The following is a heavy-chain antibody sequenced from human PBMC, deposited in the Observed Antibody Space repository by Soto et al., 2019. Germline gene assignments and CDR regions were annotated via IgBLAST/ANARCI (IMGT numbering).Heavy chain of an antibody. V-gene: IGHV5-51*01. CDR2: IYPGDSDT. D-gene: IGHD2-15*01. Sequence: PGESLKISCKGSGYSFTSYWIGWVRQMPGKGLEWMGIIYPGDSDTRYSPSFQGQVTISADKSISTAYLQWSSLKASDTAMYYCARHPPEEDYCSGGSCYSRGYYYMDVWGKGTTVTVSS. CDR3: ARHPPEEDYCSGGSCYSRGYYYMDV. J-gene: IGHJ6*03. CDR1: GYSFTSYW.